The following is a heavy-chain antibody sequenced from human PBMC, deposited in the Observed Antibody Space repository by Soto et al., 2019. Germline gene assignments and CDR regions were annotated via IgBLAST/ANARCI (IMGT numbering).Heavy chain of an antibody. CDR3: ARHSGGTTNDL. J-gene: IGHJ5*02. Sequence: QVQLQESGPGLVKPSETLSLTCTVSGDSINGYYWSWIRQPPGKGLEWIGYVSYYGSTDYSPYLKSRVTISLGTSQNHFALNLRSVTAADTAMYYCARHSGGTTNDLWGQGTLVAVSS. D-gene: IGHD1-1*01. CDR1: GDSINGYY. V-gene: IGHV4-59*08. CDR2: VSYYGST.